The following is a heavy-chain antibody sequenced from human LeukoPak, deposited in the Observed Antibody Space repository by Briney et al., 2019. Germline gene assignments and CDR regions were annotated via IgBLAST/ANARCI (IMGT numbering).Heavy chain of an antibody. J-gene: IGHJ6*02. D-gene: IGHD3-3*01. CDR1: GFTFSSYA. V-gene: IGHV3-30-3*01. Sequence: GGSLRLSCAASGFTFSSYAMHWVRQAPGKGLEWVAVISYDGSNKYYADSVKGRFTISRDNSKNTLYLQMNSLKAEDTAVYYCARERTYYDFWSGPHEPTPPTYYYGMDVWGQGTTVTVSS. CDR3: ARERTYYDFWSGPHEPTPPTYYYGMDV. CDR2: ISYDGSNK.